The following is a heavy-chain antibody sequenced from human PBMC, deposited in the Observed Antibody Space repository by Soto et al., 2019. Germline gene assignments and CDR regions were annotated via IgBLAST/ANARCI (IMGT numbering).Heavy chain of an antibody. CDR3: AREGFSGSYFAY. Sequence: QVQLVQSGAEVKKPGSSMKVSCRASGYTFSDYAISWVRQAPGQGLEWMGGIDPIFATANYAQKFQGRVTITADKSTSTTYMELSSLISEDAAVYFCAREGFSGSYFAYWGQGTLVTVSS. V-gene: IGHV1-69*06. D-gene: IGHD1-26*01. CDR2: IDPIFATA. J-gene: IGHJ4*02. CDR1: GYTFSDYA.